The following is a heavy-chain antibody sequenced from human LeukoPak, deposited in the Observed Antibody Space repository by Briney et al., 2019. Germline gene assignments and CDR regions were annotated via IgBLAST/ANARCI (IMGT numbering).Heavy chain of an antibody. CDR1: GFTFCDYA. Sequence: PGGSLRLSCTASGFTFCDYAMSWFRQAPGKGLEWVGFIRSKAYGGTTEYAASVKGRFTISRDDSKSIAYLQMNSLKTEDTAVYYCTRDEVGGYSPNYYFDYWGQGTLVTVSS. D-gene: IGHD5-12*01. J-gene: IGHJ4*02. CDR2: IRSKAYGGTT. V-gene: IGHV3-49*03. CDR3: TRDEVGGYSPNYYFDY.